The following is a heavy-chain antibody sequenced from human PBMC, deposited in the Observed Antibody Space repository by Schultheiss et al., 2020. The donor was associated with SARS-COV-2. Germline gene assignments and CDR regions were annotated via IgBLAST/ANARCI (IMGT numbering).Heavy chain of an antibody. D-gene: IGHD3-10*01. CDR3: AARGVGPLGAFDI. CDR1: GYSISSGYY. V-gene: IGHV4-38-2*01. J-gene: IGHJ3*02. Sequence: ESLKISCAVSGYSISSGYYWSWIRQPPGKGLEWIGYIYYSGSTNYNPSLKSRVTISVDTSKNQFSLKLSTVTAADTAVYYCAARGVGPLGAFDIWGQGTMVTVSS. CDR2: IYYSGST.